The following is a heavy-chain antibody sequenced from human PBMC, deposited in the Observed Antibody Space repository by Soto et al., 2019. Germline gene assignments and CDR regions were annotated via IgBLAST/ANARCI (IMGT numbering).Heavy chain of an antibody. CDR2: INACNGNT. CDR3: ARDSSSGNFDY. Sequence: ASVQVSCKASGYTFTSYAMHWVRQAPGQRLEWMGWINACNGNTKYSQKFQGRVTITRDTSASTAYMELSSLRSEDTAVYYCARDSSSGNFDYWGQGTLVTVSS. V-gene: IGHV1-3*01. CDR1: GYTFTSYA. D-gene: IGHD6-6*01. J-gene: IGHJ4*02.